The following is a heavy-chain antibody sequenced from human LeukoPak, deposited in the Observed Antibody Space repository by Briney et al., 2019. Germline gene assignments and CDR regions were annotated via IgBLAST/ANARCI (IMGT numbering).Heavy chain of an antibody. J-gene: IGHJ4*02. CDR2: INPNSGGT. CDR3: ASRVGATGWVYFDY. D-gene: IGHD1-26*01. V-gene: IGHV1-2*02. CDR1: GYTFTGYY. Sequence: ASVKVSCKASGYTFTGYYMHWVRQAPGQGLEWMGWINPNSGGTNYAQKFQGRVTMTRDTSISTAYMELSRLRSDDTAVYYCASRVGATGWVYFDYWGQGTLVTVSS.